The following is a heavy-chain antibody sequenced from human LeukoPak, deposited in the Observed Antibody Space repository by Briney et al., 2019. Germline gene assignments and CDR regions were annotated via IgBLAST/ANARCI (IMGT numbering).Heavy chain of an antibody. Sequence: GGSLRLSCAASGFTLSSYWMSWVRQAPGKGLEWVANIKQDGSEKYYVDSVKGRFTISRDNAKNSLYLQMNSLRAEDTAVYYCARSSTVTTEIDYGMDVWGQGTAVTVSS. CDR2: IKQDGSEK. CDR3: ARSSTVTTEIDYGMDV. D-gene: IGHD4-17*01. V-gene: IGHV3-7*01. CDR1: GFTLSSYW. J-gene: IGHJ6*02.